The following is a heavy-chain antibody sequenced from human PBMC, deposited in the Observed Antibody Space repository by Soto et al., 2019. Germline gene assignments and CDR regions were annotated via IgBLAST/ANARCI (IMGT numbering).Heavy chain of an antibody. D-gene: IGHD2-21*02. CDR1: GYTFTSYS. Sequence: ASVKVSCKASGYTFTSYSMHWVRQAPGQRLEWMGWINAGNGNTKYSQKFQGRVTITRDTSANTAYMELSSLRSEDTAVYYCARSFVVVTDYDYWAQGTLVPVS. J-gene: IGHJ4*02. CDR2: INAGNGNT. V-gene: IGHV1-3*01. CDR3: ARSFVVVTDYDY.